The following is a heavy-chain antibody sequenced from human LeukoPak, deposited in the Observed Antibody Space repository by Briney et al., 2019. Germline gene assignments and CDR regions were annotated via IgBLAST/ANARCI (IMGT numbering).Heavy chain of an antibody. D-gene: IGHD3-3*01. Sequence: SETLSLTCAVYGGSFSGYYWNWIRQPPGKGPERIGEINHSGSTNYNPPLKSRATISVDTSKSQFSLKLTSVTAADTAVYYCARHFPTIFGVVIESFFDYWGQGTLVTVSS. CDR2: INHSGST. V-gene: IGHV4-34*01. J-gene: IGHJ4*02. CDR1: GGSFSGYY. CDR3: ARHFPTIFGVVIESFFDY.